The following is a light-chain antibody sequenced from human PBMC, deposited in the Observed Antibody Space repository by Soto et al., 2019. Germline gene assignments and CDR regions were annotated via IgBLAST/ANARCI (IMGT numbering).Light chain of an antibody. Sequence: ALQMTQSPSSLSASVGDRVTITCRASQGIGTELGWYQLKPGKAPKLLVYGASTLQSGVLPRFSGRGSGTDFTLTISSLQPDDFATYYCLQDFSYPLTFGQGTKVEIK. J-gene: IGKJ1*01. CDR3: LQDFSYPLT. V-gene: IGKV1-6*02. CDR2: GAS. CDR1: QGIGTE.